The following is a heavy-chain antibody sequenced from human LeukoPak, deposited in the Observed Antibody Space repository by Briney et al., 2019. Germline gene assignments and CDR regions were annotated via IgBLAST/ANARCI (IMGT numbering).Heavy chain of an antibody. V-gene: IGHV4-61*08. CDR2: IYNSGST. CDR1: GDSISSGDYS. Sequence: SETLSLTCAVSGDSISSGDYSWSWIRQPPGKGLEWIGYIYNSGSTKYNPSLKSRVTISVDTSKNQFSLKLSSVTAADTAVYYCAREVGGHFWSKRRWFDPWGQGTLVTVSS. D-gene: IGHD3-3*01. CDR3: AREVGGHFWSKRRWFDP. J-gene: IGHJ5*02.